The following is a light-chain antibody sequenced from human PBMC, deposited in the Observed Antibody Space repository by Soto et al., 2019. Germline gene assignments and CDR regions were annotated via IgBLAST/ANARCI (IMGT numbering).Light chain of an antibody. CDR2: GPS. CDR3: QQYNNRPPWT. V-gene: IGKV3-15*01. CDR1: QSVANN. J-gene: IGKJ1*01. Sequence: EIVITQSPATLSVSPGERTTLSCRASQSVANNLAWYQQKPGQAPRLLIYGPSTRATGIPARFSGSGSGTEFTLTISSLQSEDFAVYYCQQYNNRPPWTFGQGTKV.